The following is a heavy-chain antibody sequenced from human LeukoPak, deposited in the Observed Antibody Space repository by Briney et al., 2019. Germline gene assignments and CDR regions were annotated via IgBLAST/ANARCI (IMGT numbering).Heavy chain of an antibody. J-gene: IGHJ3*02. CDR1: GGTFSSYA. CDR2: IIPIFGTA. CDR3: AEARIVGAIQNAFDI. Sequence: ASVKVSCKASGGTFSSYAISWVRQAPGQGLEWMGGIIPIFGTANYAQKFQGRVTITTDGSTSTAYMELSSLRSEDTAVYYCAEARIVGAIQNAFDIWGQGTMVTVSS. D-gene: IGHD1-26*01. V-gene: IGHV1-69*05.